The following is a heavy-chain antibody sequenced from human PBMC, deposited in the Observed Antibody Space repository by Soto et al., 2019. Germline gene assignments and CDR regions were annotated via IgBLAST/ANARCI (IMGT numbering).Heavy chain of an antibody. V-gene: IGHV3-30-3*01. CDR2: ISYDGSNK. J-gene: IGHJ6*02. D-gene: IGHD5-18*01. Sequence: PGGSLRLSCAASGFTFSSYAMHWVRQAPGKGLEWVAVISYDGSNKYYADSVKGRFTISRDNSKNTLYLQMNSLRAEDTAVYYCARAPSPVDTAMAPGGGMDVWGQGTTVTVSS. CDR1: GFTFSSYA. CDR3: ARAPSPVDTAMAPGGGMDV.